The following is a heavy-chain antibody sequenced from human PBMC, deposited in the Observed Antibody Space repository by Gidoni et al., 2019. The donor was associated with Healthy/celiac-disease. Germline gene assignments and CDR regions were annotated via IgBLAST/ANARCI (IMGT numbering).Heavy chain of an antibody. Sequence: EVQLVESGGGLVQPGGSLRLSCAASGFTFSSYWMHWVRQAPGKGLLWVSRINSDGSSTSYAASVKGRFTISRDNAKNTLYLQMNSLRAEDTAVYYCARDTGQYYGSGSYLSYWGQGTLVTVSS. V-gene: IGHV3-74*01. CDR2: INSDGSST. J-gene: IGHJ4*02. D-gene: IGHD3-10*01. CDR1: GFTFSSYW. CDR3: ARDTGQYYGSGSYLSY.